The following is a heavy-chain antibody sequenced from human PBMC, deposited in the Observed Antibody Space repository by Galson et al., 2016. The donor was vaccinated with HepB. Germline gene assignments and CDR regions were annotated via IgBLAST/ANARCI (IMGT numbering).Heavy chain of an antibody. CDR3: TKDLTPYDFWIGPGYMDV. V-gene: IGHV3-15*04. Sequence: SLRLSCAVSGLTFRNARMNWVRQAPGKGLEWVGRIGGKLDGGATDYAAPVKGRFTISRDDSKNTLNLQMNSLKIEDTAVYYCTKDLTPYDFWIGPGYMDVWGKGTTVTVPS. CDR1: GLTFRNAR. J-gene: IGHJ6*03. CDR2: IGGKLDGGAT. D-gene: IGHD3-3*01.